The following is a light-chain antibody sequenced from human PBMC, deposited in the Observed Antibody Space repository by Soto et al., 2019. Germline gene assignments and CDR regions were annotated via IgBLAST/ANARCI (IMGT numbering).Light chain of an antibody. Sequence: QSVLTQPASVSGSPGQSITISCTGTSSDVGSFNYVSWYQHHPGKAPKLMLYEVSNRPSGVSNRFSGSKSGNTASLTISGLQAEDEADYYCSSYTSSSTVIFGGGTKLTVL. CDR2: EVS. V-gene: IGLV2-14*01. CDR3: SSYTSSSTVI. J-gene: IGLJ2*01. CDR1: SSDVGSFNY.